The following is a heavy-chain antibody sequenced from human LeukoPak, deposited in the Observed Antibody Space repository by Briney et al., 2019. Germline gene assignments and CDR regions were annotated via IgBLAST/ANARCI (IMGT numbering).Heavy chain of an antibody. CDR2: ISSSSSII. J-gene: IGHJ3*02. D-gene: IGHD6-19*01. CDR1: GFTFNNYD. V-gene: IGHV3-48*01. CDR3: AAQWLVLGAFDI. Sequence: GGSLRLSCAASGFTFNNYDMNWVRQAPGKGLEWVSYISSSSSIIYYADSVKGRFTISRDTAKNSLYLQMNSLRAEDTAVYYCAAQWLVLGAFDIWGQGTMVTVSS.